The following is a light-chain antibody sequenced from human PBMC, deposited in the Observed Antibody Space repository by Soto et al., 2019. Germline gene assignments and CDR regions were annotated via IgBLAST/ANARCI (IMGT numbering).Light chain of an antibody. CDR2: DAS. CDR1: QSVSSY. J-gene: IGKJ5*01. Sequence: EIVLTQAPATLSLSPGERATLSCRASQSVSSYLAWYQQKPGQAPRRLIYDASNRATGIPARFSGSGSGTDFTLTISSLEPEDFAGYYCPQRSNWPPITFGKGTRLQIK. CDR3: PQRSNWPPIT. V-gene: IGKV3-11*01.